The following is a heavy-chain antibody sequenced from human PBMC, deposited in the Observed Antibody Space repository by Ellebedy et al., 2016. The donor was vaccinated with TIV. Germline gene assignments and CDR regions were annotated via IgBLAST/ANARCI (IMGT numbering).Heavy chain of an antibody. V-gene: IGHV3-9*01. CDR1: GFTFDDYA. D-gene: IGHD3-22*01. CDR2: ISWNSGSI. CDR3: AKGTYYYDPIDY. Sequence: SLKISXAASGFTFDDYAMHWVRQAPGKGLEWVSGISWNSGSIGYADSVKGRFTISRDNAKNSLYLQMNSLRAEDTALYYCAKGTYYYDPIDYWGQGTLVTVSS. J-gene: IGHJ4*02.